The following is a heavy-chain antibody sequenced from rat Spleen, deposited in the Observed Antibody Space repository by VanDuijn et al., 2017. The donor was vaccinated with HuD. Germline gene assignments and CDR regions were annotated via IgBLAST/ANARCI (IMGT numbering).Heavy chain of an antibody. CDR2: ILYDGSGT. V-gene: IGHV5-17*01. CDR3: AKDRDGGFAFDY. CDR1: GFTFSDYA. Sequence: EVQLVESGGKLVQPGNSLKLSCAASGFTFSDYAMAWVRHSPKKGLEWVATILYDGSGTYYRDSVKGRFTISRDNAENTVYLQLNSLRSEDTATYYCAKDRDGGFAFDYWGQGVMVTVSS. D-gene: IGHD1-11*01. J-gene: IGHJ2*01.